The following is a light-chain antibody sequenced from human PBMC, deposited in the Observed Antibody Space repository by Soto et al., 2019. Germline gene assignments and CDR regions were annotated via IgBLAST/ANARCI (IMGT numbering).Light chain of an antibody. J-gene: IGKJ3*01. CDR2: KAS. CDR3: QQYDLYSLS. CDR1: QNIRSW. V-gene: IGKV1-5*03. Sequence: DIQMTQSPSTLSASVGDRVSITCRASQNIRSWLAWYQHKPGKAPKLLIYKASTLDSGVPSRFSGSGSGTDFTLTISSLQPDDFATYYCQQYDLYSLSFGPGTKVEIK.